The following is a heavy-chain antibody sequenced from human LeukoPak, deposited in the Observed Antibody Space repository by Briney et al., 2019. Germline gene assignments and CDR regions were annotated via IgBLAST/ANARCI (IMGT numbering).Heavy chain of an antibody. Sequence: PGASLQISCQGSGSSFSNYWSGGGRQLPGKGLEWMGIIYPGDSDTRYIPSFQGQVTISADKSITTAYLQWSSLKASDTAMYYCARRVDSYWFFDYWGQGTLVTVSS. D-gene: IGHD1-26*01. J-gene: IGHJ4*02. V-gene: IGHV5-51*01. CDR2: IYPGDSDT. CDR3: ARRVDSYWFFDY. CDR1: GSSFSNYW.